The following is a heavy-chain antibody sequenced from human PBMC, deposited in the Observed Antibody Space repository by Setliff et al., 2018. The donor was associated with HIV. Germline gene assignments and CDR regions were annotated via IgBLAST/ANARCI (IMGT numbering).Heavy chain of an antibody. Sequence: PGGSLRLSCTASGFTFGDYAMAWVRQAPGKGLDWVAFIRSEGYGGTTENAASVKGRFTISRDDSRSIAYLQVNSLRAEDTALYYCAKSNDYYYAFDYWGQGTLVTVSS. V-gene: IGHV3-49*04. CDR2: IRSEGYGGTT. CDR3: AKSNDYYYAFDY. J-gene: IGHJ4*02. CDR1: GFTFGDYA. D-gene: IGHD3-22*01.